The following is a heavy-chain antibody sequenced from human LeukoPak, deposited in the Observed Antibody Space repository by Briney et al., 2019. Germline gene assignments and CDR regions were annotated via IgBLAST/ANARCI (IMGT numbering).Heavy chain of an antibody. CDR2: ISYDGSNK. V-gene: IGHV3-30*01. CDR3: ARGQGRIPYNWFDP. CDR1: GFTFSSYA. D-gene: IGHD2-2*02. Sequence: PGGSLGLSCAASGFTFSSYAMHWVRQAPGKGLEWVAVISYDGSNKYYADSVKGRFTISRDNSKNTLYLQMNSLRAEDTAVYYCARGQGRIPYNWFDPWGQGTLVTVSS. J-gene: IGHJ5*02.